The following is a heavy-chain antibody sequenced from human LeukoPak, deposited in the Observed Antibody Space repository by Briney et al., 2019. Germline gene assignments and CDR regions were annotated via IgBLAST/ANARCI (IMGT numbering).Heavy chain of an antibody. CDR2: IYYSGST. Sequence: SETLSLTCTVSGGSISSYYWSWIRQPPGKGLERIGYIYYSGSTNYNPSLKSRVTISVDTSKNQFSLKLSSVTAADTAVYYCAREMGATPYYFDYWGQGTLVTVSS. V-gene: IGHV4-59*01. J-gene: IGHJ4*02. CDR3: AREMGATPYYFDY. CDR1: GGSISSYY. D-gene: IGHD1-26*01.